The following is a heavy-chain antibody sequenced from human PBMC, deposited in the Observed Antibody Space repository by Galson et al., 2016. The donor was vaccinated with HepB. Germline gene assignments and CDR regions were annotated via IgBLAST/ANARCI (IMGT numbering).Heavy chain of an antibody. CDR1: YGSVSSSGYY. Sequence: SETLSLTCTVSYGSVSSSGYYWGWIRQPPGKGLEWIASISADGTTYSNPSLKSRVTISVDTSTHQFSLTLSSVTAADSAVFYCARLSKAVRGNRNYYYYFMDVWGQGTTVTVSS. CDR2: ISADGTT. CDR3: ARLSKAVRGNRNYYYYFMDV. V-gene: IGHV4-39*01. J-gene: IGHJ6*03. D-gene: IGHD1/OR15-1a*01.